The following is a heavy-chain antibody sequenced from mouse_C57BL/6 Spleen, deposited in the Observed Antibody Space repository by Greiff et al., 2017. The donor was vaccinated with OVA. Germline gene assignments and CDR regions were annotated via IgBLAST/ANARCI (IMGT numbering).Heavy chain of an antibody. J-gene: IGHJ4*01. CDR2: ISSGSSTI. V-gene: IGHV5-17*01. CDR1: GFTFSDYG. Sequence: DVKLVESGGGLVKPGGSLKLSCAASGFTFSDYGMHWVRQAPEKGLEWVAYISSGSSTIYYADTVKGRFTISRDNAKNTLFLQMTSLRSEDTAMYYCASTVVADYYAMDYWGQGTSVTVSS. CDR3: ASTVVADYYAMDY. D-gene: IGHD1-1*01.